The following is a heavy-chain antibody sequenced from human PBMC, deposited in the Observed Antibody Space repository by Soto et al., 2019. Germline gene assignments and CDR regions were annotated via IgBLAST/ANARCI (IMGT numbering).Heavy chain of an antibody. CDR1: GGSISSGDYY. J-gene: IGHJ5*02. D-gene: IGHD3-3*01. Sequence: QVQLQEAGPGLVKPSQTLSLTCTVSGGSISSGDYYWSWIRQHPGKGLEWIGYIYYSGSTYYNPSPKSRVTIPVDTSKNHFSLNLSSVTAADTAVYYCARWWSGSRQGFDPWGQGTLGTVSS. CDR2: IYYSGST. V-gene: IGHV4-31*03. CDR3: ARWWSGSRQGFDP.